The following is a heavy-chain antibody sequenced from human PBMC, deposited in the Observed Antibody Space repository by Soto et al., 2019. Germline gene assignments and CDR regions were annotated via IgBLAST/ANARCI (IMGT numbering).Heavy chain of an antibody. V-gene: IGHV3-23*01. J-gene: IGHJ4*02. D-gene: IGHD4-17*01. Sequence: GGSLRLSCAASRFTFSIYAMSWVRQAPGKGLEWVSAISGSGGSTYYADSVKGRFTISRDNPKNTLYLQMSSLRAEDSAVYYCAKGNYGDYEDWGQGALVTVSS. CDR1: RFTFSIYA. CDR2: ISGSGGST. CDR3: AKGNYGDYED.